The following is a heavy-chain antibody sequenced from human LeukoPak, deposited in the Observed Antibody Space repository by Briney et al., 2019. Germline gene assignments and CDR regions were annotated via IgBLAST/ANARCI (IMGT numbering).Heavy chain of an antibody. V-gene: IGHV3-49*04. Sequence: GRSLRLSCTASGFTFGDYSMSWVRQAPGRGVEGVGSIRSKAHGGTVEYAASVKGRFTISRDDSKNIAYLQMNSLKPEDTGIYYCSAGSSAWNWVGFAHWGQGALVTVHS. D-gene: IGHD6-19*01. J-gene: IGHJ4*02. CDR1: GFTFGDYS. CDR3: SAGSSAWNWVGFAH. CDR2: IRSKAHGGTV.